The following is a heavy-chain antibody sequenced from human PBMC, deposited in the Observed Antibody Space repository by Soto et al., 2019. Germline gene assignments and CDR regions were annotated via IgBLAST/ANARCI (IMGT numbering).Heavy chain of an antibody. V-gene: IGHV1-69*02. CDR1: GGTFSSYT. D-gene: IGHD3-3*01. CDR3: AISQGYDFWSGYLPDS. CDR2: IIPILGIA. J-gene: IGHJ5*01. Sequence: QVQLVQSGAEVKKPGSSVKVSCKASGGTFSSYTISWVRQAPGQGLEWMGRIIPILGIANYAQKFQGRVTITEDKSTSTAYMEMSSLRSEDTAVYYCAISQGYDFWSGYLPDSWGQGTLVTVSS.